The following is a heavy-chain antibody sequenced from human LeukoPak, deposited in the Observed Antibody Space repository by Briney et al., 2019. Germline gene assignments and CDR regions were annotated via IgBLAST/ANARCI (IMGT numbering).Heavy chain of an antibody. D-gene: IGHD1-26*01. CDR3: AKAAYSGSRAGFDY. V-gene: IGHV3-23*01. CDR2: ISGSGSST. CDR1: GFTFSSYA. Sequence: GGSLRLSCAVSGFTFSSYAMSWVRQAPGKGLEWVSAISGSGSSTYYADSVKGRFTISRDNSKNTLYLQMSSLRAEDTAVYYCAKAAYSGSRAGFDYWGQGTLVTVSS. J-gene: IGHJ4*02.